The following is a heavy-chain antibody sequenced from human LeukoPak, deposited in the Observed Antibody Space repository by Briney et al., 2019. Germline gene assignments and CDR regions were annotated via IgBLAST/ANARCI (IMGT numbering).Heavy chain of an antibody. CDR1: GGSISSSTYY. D-gene: IGHD2-2*01. Sequence: SETLSLTCTVSGGSISSSTYYWGWLRPPPGKELEWIRSIYYSGSTYYKPSLKSLATISVDTPNNAFSLKLSSVTAADTAVYYCARLLFRSNGTPCTSCYLSYFDPWGQGTLVTVSS. J-gene: IGHJ5*02. V-gene: IGHV4-39*01. CDR2: IYYSGST. CDR3: ARLLFRSNGTPCTSCYLSYFDP.